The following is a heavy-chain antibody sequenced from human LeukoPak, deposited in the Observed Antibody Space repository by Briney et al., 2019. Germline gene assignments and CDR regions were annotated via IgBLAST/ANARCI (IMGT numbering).Heavy chain of an antibody. V-gene: IGHV5-51*01. J-gene: IGHJ6*02. D-gene: IGHD3-9*01. Sequence: GESLKISRKGSGYSFTSYWIGWVRQMPGKGLEWMGIIYPGDSDTTYSPSFQGQVTISADKSISTAYLQWSSLKASDTAMYYCARQLTYYDILTGRYYYYGMDVWGQGTTVTVSS. CDR3: ARQLTYYDILTGRYYYYGMDV. CDR1: GYSFTSYW. CDR2: IYPGDSDT.